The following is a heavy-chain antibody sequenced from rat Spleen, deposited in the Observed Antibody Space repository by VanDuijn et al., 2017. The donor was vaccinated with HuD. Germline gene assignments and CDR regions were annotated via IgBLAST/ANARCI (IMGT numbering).Heavy chain of an antibody. CDR1: GFTFSDYG. J-gene: IGHJ2*01. CDR3: TRDSPSYSSYHDY. Sequence: EVQLVESGGGLVQPGRSLKLSCAASGFTFSDYGVAWVRQAPTTGLEWVATISYGDSSGHSGTYYRDSVKGRFTISRDNAKSTLYLQMDSLRSEDTATYYCTRDSPSYSSYHDYWGQGVMVTVSS. CDR2: ISYGDSSGHSGT. D-gene: IGHD1-2*01. V-gene: IGHV5-29*01.